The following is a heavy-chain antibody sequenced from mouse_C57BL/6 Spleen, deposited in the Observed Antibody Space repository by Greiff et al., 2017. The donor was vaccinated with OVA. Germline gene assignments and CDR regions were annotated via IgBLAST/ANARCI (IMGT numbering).Heavy chain of an antibody. V-gene: IGHV2-2*01. D-gene: IGHD2-1*01. CDR1: GFSLTSYG. J-gene: IGHJ4*01. Sequence: QVQLQQSGPGLVQPSQSLSITCTVSGFSLTSYGVHWVRQSPGKGLEWLGVIWSGGSTDYNAAFISRLSISKDNSKSQVFFKMNSLQADDTAIYYCARNRGRGNYLEYYAMDYWGQGTSVTVSS. CDR3: ARNRGRGNYLEYYAMDY. CDR2: IWSGGST.